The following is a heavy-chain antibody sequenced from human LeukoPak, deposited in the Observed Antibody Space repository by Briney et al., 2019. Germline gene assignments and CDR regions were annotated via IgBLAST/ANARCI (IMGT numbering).Heavy chain of an antibody. CDR3: ARARSYCDI. CDR1: GFTFSDYE. CDR2: ISSRNTI. Sequence: GGSLRLSCAASGFTFSDYEMNWVRQAPGKGLEWVSCISSRNTIYYADSVKGRFTISRDNAKNSLYLQMNSLRAEDTAVYYCARARSYCDIWGQGTMVTVSS. J-gene: IGHJ3*02. D-gene: IGHD2-21*01. V-gene: IGHV3-48*03.